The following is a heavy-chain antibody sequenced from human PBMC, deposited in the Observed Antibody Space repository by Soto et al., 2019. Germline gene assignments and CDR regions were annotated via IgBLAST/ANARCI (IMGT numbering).Heavy chain of an antibody. J-gene: IGHJ3*02. V-gene: IGHV3-30*03. D-gene: IGHD3-16*01. CDR2: MSFDGTR. CDR3: PRGRPLPSMITGDEPLDI. CDR1: GFTFSNYA. Sequence: QVQLVESGGGVVQPGTSLTLSCAASGFTFSNYAMHWVRQAPGKGLEWVAAMSFDGTRYYADSVKGRSTISRDSARTTGIRQTSGLRVDDTALYYGPRGRPLPSMITGDEPLDIWGQGTMVTASS.